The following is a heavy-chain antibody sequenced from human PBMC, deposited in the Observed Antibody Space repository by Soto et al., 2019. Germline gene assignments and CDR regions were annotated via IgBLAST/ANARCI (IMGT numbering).Heavy chain of an antibody. CDR1: GFSLTTTGVG. CDR2: IFWDDDR. J-gene: IGHJ4*02. D-gene: IGHD1-26*01. Sequence: QITLKESGPPLVKPTQTLTLTCTFSGFSLTTTGVGVAWFRQPPGKALEWLALIFWDDDRRYSPSLRSRLSITQDPPKHQVVLRMTTTGTVDAATYSCADRRGRGSVVGERGGRGTLGTVSS. V-gene: IGHV2-5*02. CDR3: ADRRGRGSVVGER.